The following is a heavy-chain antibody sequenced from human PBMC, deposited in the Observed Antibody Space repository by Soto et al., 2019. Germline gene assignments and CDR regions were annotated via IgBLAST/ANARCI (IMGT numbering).Heavy chain of an antibody. CDR1: RFTFSTYS. CDR3: ARWRGWNDDNDYQYYYMDV. CDR2: ISSSGSYI. V-gene: IGHV3-21*01. J-gene: IGHJ6*03. Sequence: GGSLRLSCAASRFTFSTYSMNWVRQAPGKGLEWVSSISSSGSYIYHADSVKGRFTISRDNAKNSLYLQMNSLRAEDTAVYYCARWRGWNDDNDYQYYYMDVWGKGTTVTVSS. D-gene: IGHD1-1*01.